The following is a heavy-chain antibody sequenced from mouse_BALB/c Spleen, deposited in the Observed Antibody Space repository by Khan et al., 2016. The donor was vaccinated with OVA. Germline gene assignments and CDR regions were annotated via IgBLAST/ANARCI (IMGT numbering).Heavy chain of an antibody. Sequence: VQRQESGPGLVKPSQSLSLTCTVTGYSITSDYAWNWIRQFPGNKLEWMGYISYSGSPSYTPSLKSRISITRDTSKHQFFLPLNSVTTEDTATYYGARGRAYWGQGTLVTVSA. CDR2: ISYSGSP. CDR3: ARGRAY. V-gene: IGHV3-2*02. J-gene: IGHJ3*01. CDR1: GYSITSDYA.